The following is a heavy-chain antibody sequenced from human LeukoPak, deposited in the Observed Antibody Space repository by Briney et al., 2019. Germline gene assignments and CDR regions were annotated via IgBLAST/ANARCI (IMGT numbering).Heavy chain of an antibody. D-gene: IGHD4-17*01. J-gene: IGHJ6*02. CDR3: ARDQMMTVTPWAYYYYGMDV. Sequence: PGGSLRLSCAASGFTFSSYGMHWVRQAPGKGLEWVAVIWYDGSNKYYADSVKGRFTISRDNSKNTLYLQMNSLRAEDTAVYYCARDQMMTVTPWAYYYYGMDVWGQGTAATVSS. V-gene: IGHV3-33*01. CDR2: IWYDGSNK. CDR1: GFTFSSYG.